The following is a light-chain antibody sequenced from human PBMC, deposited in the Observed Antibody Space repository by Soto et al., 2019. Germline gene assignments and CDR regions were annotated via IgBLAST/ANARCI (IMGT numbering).Light chain of an antibody. Sequence: QSALTQPPSASGSPGQSVTISCTGTSSDVGGYNYVSWYQQFPGKAPKLMIYEVNKRPSGVPDRFSGSKSRNTASLTVSGLQAEDEGGYYCSSYAGSNTVVFGGGTKLTVL. CDR3: SSYAGSNTVV. CDR1: SSDVGGYNY. CDR2: EVN. V-gene: IGLV2-8*01. J-gene: IGLJ2*01.